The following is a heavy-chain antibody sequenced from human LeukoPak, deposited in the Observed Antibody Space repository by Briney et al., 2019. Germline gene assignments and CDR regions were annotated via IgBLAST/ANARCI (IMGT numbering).Heavy chain of an antibody. J-gene: IGHJ4*02. V-gene: IGHV1-2*02. CDR3: ARDHVNYYDSSGYYSKGIDY. D-gene: IGHD3-22*01. Sequence: ASVKVSCKASGYTFTGYYMHWLRQAPGQGLEWMGWINPNSGGTNYAQKFQGRVTMTRDTSISTAYMELSRLRSDDTAVYYCARDHVNYYDSSGYYSKGIDYWGQGTLVTVSS. CDR1: GYTFTGYY. CDR2: INPNSGGT.